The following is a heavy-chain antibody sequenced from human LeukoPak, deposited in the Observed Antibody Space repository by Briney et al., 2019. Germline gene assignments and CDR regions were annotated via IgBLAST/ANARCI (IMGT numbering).Heavy chain of an antibody. CDR1: GGSFSGYY. CDR2: INHSGST. Sequence: SETLSLTCAVYGGSFSGYYWSWIRQPPGKGLEWIGEINHSGSTNYNPSLKSRVTISVDTSKNQFSLKLSSVTAADTAVYYCARDKEDIVVVPAAMGYYYYMDVWGKGTTVTVSS. V-gene: IGHV4-34*01. CDR3: ARDKEDIVVVPAAMGYYYYMDV. J-gene: IGHJ6*03. D-gene: IGHD2-2*01.